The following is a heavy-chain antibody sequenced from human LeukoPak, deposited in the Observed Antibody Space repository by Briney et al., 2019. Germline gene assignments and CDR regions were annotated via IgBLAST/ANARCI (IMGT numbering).Heavy chain of an antibody. D-gene: IGHD3-22*01. V-gene: IGHV3-23*01. CDR1: GFSFSSYA. J-gene: IGHJ4*02. CDR3: ARDLYYYDSSGLEFGY. Sequence: GGSLRLSCAASGFSFSSYAMSWVRQAPGKGLEWVSTISSGGQYVNYADSVKGRFTISRDNSKNTLYLQMNSLRAEDTAVYYCARDLYYYDSSGLEFGYWGQGTLVTVSS. CDR2: ISSGGQYV.